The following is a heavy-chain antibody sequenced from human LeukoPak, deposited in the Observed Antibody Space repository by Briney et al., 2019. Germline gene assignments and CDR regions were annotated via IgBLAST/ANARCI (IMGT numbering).Heavy chain of an antibody. V-gene: IGHV3-21*01. CDR2: ISSSSSYI. Sequence: PGGSLRLSCAASGFTFSSYSMNWVRQAPGKGLEWVSSISSSSSYIYYADSVKGRFTISRDNAKNSLYLQMNSLRAEDTAVYYCARDFYYDSSGYSMDFDYWGQGTLVTVSS. D-gene: IGHD3-22*01. J-gene: IGHJ4*02. CDR1: GFTFSSYS. CDR3: ARDFYYDSSGYSMDFDY.